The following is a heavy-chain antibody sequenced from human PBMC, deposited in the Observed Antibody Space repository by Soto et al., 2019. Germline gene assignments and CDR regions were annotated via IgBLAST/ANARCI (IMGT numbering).Heavy chain of an antibody. J-gene: IGHJ4*02. CDR3: ARGYLYIEVAGPHTPFDY. CDR1: GGTFSSYV. Sequence: ASVKVSCKASGGTFSSYVISWVRQAPGQGLEWMGGIIPIFGTANYAQKFQGRVTITADESTSTAYMELSSLRSEDTAVYYCARGYLYIEVAGPHTPFDYWGQGTLVTVSS. V-gene: IGHV1-69*13. D-gene: IGHD6-19*01. CDR2: IIPIFGTA.